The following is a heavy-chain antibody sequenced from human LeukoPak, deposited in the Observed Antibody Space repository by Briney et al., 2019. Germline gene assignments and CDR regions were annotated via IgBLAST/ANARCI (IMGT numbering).Heavy chain of an antibody. CDR2: INKDGSEK. CDR3: ARDPTIFGVVITGWFDP. J-gene: IGHJ5*02. V-gene: IGHV3-7*01. D-gene: IGHD3-3*01. CDR1: GLTFSNYW. Sequence: PGGSLRLSCTASGLTFSNYWTTWVRQAPGKGLEWVATINKDGSEKHYVDSVRGRFTISRDNAKNSVFLQMNSLRVEDTAVYYCARDPTIFGVVITGWFDPWGQGTLVTVSS.